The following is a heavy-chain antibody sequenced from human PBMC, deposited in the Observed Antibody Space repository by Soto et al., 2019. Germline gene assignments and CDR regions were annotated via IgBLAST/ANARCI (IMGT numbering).Heavy chain of an antibody. V-gene: IGHV4-39*05. Sequence: QLQLQESGPGLVKPSETPSLTCTVSGGSISSRSHYWGWIRQSPGKHLEWIGSSYYRGSTHYNPSLKTRVTISVDTSKNQVSLKVYSVTAADTAVYYCATADGFGVVTPFFEYWGQGILVTVSS. CDR1: GGSISSRSHY. D-gene: IGHD3-3*01. CDR3: ATADGFGVVTPFFEY. CDR2: SYYRGST. J-gene: IGHJ4*02.